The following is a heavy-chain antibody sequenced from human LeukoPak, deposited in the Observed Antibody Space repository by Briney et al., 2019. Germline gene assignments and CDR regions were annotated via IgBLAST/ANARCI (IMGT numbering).Heavy chain of an antibody. J-gene: IGHJ4*02. Sequence: SETLSLTCTVSGGSISSYYWSWIRQPAGKGLEWIGEINHSGSTNYNPSLKSRVTISVDTSKNQFSLKLSSVTAADTAVYYCARRYCSGGSCTLDYWGQGTLVTVSS. V-gene: IGHV4-34*01. D-gene: IGHD2-15*01. CDR2: INHSGST. CDR3: ARRYCSGGSCTLDY. CDR1: GGSISSYY.